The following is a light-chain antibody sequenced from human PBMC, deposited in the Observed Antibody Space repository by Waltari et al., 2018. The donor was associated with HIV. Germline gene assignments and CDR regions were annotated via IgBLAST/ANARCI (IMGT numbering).Light chain of an antibody. Sequence: QSVLAQPPSVSGTPGQRVTISCSGTTSNIGTNVVNWYQQVPGMAPKLLISGNNQRPSAFPDRFSGFKSGTSASLAINGLQSEDEADYYCAAWDDTPTGHVLFGGGTKVTVL. CDR1: TSNIGTNV. CDR3: AAWDDTPTGHVL. J-gene: IGLJ3*02. V-gene: IGLV1-44*01. CDR2: GNN.